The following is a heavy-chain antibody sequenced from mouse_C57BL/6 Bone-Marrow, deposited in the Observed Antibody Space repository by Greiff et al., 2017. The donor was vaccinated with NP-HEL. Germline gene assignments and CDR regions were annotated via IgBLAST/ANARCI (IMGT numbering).Heavy chain of an antibody. V-gene: IGHV5-4*03. CDR2: ISDGGSYT. CDR3: ARTEGGFAY. J-gene: IGHJ3*01. Sequence: EVKLVESGGGLVKPGGSLKLSCAASGFTFSSYAMSWVRQTPEKRLEWVATISDGGSYTYYPDNVKGRFTISRDNAKNNLYLQMSHLKAEDTAMYYCARTEGGFAYWGQGTLVTVSA. CDR1: GFTFSSYA.